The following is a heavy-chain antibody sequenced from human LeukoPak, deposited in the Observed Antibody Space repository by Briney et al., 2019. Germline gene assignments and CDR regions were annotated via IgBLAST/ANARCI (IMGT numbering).Heavy chain of an antibody. CDR2: MNPNSGNT. J-gene: IGHJ4*02. CDR1: GYTFTSYD. CDR3: ARGLRYFDWLFPSDY. Sequence: ASVKVSCKASGYTFTSYDINWVRQATGRGLEWMGWMNPNSGNTGYAQKFQGRVTMTRNTSISTAYMELSSLRSEDTAVYYCARGLRYFDWLFPSDYWGQGTLVTVSS. V-gene: IGHV1-8*01. D-gene: IGHD3-9*01.